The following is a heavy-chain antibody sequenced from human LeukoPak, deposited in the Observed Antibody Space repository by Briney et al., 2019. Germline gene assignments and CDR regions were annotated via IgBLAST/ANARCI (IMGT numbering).Heavy chain of an antibody. J-gene: IGHJ3*02. Sequence: GASVKVSCKASGYTFTSYGISWVRQAPGQGLEWMGWISAYNGNTNYAQKLQGRVTMTTDTSTSTAHMELRSLRSDDTAVYYCARGRTTMIVVVDAFDIWGQGTMVTVSS. D-gene: IGHD3-22*01. CDR1: GYTFTSYG. CDR2: ISAYNGNT. V-gene: IGHV1-18*01. CDR3: ARGRTTMIVVVDAFDI.